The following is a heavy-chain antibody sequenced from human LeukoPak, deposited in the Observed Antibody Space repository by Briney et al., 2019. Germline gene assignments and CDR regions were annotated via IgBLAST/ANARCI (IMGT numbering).Heavy chain of an antibody. D-gene: IGHD1/OR15-1a*01. CDR2: INPNSGGT. Sequence: ASVKVSCKASGGTFSSYDISWVRQAPGQGLEWMGWINPNSGGTNYAQKFQGRVTMTRDTSITTAYMELSRLRSDDTAVYYCARGSSSTQEHDYWGQGTLVTVSS. CDR1: GGTFSSYD. J-gene: IGHJ4*02. V-gene: IGHV1-2*02. CDR3: ARGSSSTQEHDY.